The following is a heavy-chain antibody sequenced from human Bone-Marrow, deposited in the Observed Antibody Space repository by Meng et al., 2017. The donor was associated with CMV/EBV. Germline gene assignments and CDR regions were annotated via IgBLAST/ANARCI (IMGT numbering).Heavy chain of an antibody. Sequence: GESLKISCAASGFTFSSYGMHWVRQAPGKGLEWVAVIWYDGSNKYYADSVKGRFTISRDNSKNTLYLQMNSLRAEDTAVYYCAKESGSRWFDYWGQGTRVTGSS. V-gene: IGHV3-33*06. CDR2: IWYDGSNK. J-gene: IGHJ4*02. D-gene: IGHD1-26*01. CDR3: AKESGSRWFDY. CDR1: GFTFSSYG.